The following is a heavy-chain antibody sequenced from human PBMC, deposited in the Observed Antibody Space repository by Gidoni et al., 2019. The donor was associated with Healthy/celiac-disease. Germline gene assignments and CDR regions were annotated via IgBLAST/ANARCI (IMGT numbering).Heavy chain of an antibody. CDR1: GYTFTGYY. CDR2: INPNSGGT. Sequence: QVQLVQSGAEVQKPGASVKVSCQASGYTFTGYYMHWVRQAPGQGLEWMGRINPNSGGTNYAQKFQGRVTMTRDTSISTAYMELSRLRSDDTAVYYCAREGGYEAAVLDYWGQGTLVTVSS. V-gene: IGHV1-2*06. D-gene: IGHD6-13*01. J-gene: IGHJ4*02. CDR3: AREGGYEAAVLDY.